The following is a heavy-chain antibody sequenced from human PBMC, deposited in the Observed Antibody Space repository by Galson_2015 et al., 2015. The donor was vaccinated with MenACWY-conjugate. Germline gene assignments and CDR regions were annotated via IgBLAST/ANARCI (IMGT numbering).Heavy chain of an antibody. Sequence: SLRLSCAASGFTFSDSGMHWVRQAPGKGLEYVSTINHNGMSTYYTDSVKGRFTISRDNSKNTLYLQMNSLRNEDTAVYFCVRCTLVRGLYFDYWGQGTLVTVSS. J-gene: IGHJ4*02. V-gene: IGHV3-64D*06. CDR2: INHNGMST. CDR3: VRCTLVRGLYFDY. D-gene: IGHD3-10*01. CDR1: GFTFSDSG.